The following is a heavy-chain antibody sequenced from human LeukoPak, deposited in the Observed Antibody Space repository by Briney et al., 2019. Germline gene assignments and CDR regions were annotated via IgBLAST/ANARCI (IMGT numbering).Heavy chain of an antibody. CDR1: GYSISSGYY. V-gene: IGHV4-38-2*02. CDR3: ARGGYDFWSGSRRYYFDY. J-gene: IGHJ4*02. Sequence: SETLSLTCTVSGYSISSGYYWGWIRQPPGKGLEWIGSIYYSGSTYYNPSLKSRVTISVDTSKNQFSLKLSSVTAADTAVYYCARGGYDFWSGSRRYYFDYWGQGTLVTVSS. CDR2: IYYSGST. D-gene: IGHD3-3*01.